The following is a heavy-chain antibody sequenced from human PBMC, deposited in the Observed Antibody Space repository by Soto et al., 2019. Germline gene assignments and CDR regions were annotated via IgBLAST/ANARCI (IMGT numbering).Heavy chain of an antibody. V-gene: IGHV3-74*01. Sequence: GGSLRLSCAASGFNFGPFWMHWVRQAPGKGLVWVSHINGDASTILYADSVKGRFTISRDNARSTLFLQMNGLRAEDTAVYYCVRDRGYPDSFNIWGQGTTVTVSS. CDR1: GFNFGPFW. D-gene: IGHD3-10*01. J-gene: IGHJ3*02. CDR3: VRDRGYPDSFNI. CDR2: INGDASTI.